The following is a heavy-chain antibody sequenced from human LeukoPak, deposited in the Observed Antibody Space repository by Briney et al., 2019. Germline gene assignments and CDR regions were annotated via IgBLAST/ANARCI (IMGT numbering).Heavy chain of an antibody. CDR1: GFTFSSYE. J-gene: IGHJ6*04. V-gene: IGHV3-48*03. CDR3: ARGGGVYYYYYGMDA. D-gene: IGHD2-8*01. CDR2: ISSSGSTI. Sequence: PGGSLRLSCAASGFTFSSYEMNWVRQAPGKGLEWVSYISSSGSTINYADSVKGRFTISRDNAKNSLYLQMNSLRAEDTAVYYCARGGGVYYYYYGMDAWGKGTTVTVSS.